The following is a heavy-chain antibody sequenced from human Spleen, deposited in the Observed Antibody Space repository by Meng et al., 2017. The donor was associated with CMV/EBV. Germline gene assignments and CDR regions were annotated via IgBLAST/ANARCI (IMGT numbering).Heavy chain of an antibody. V-gene: IGHV4-30-4*08. CDR1: GGSISSGDYY. D-gene: IGHD3-9*01. J-gene: IGHJ4*02. CDR3: ATSYDILTGNDY. Sequence: QVQLQESGPGLVKPSQTLSLTCTVSGGSISSGDYYWSWIRQPPGKGLEWIGYIHFSGSAYYNPSLKSRVNISVDTSKNQFSLKVRSVTAADTAVYYCATSYDILTGNDYWGQGTLVTVSS. CDR2: IHFSGSA.